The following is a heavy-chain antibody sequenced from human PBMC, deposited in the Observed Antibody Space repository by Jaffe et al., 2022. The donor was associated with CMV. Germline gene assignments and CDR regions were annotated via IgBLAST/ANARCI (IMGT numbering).Heavy chain of an antibody. D-gene: IGHD2-15*01. CDR3: ARDRKLCIGGSCYGAAYYYHAMDV. CDR2: VDYYGTT. V-gene: IGHV4-59*01. Sequence: QVQLQESGPGLVEPSETLSLTCTVSGDSITNYYWSWIRQPPGKGLEWIGYVDYYGTTDYNPSLKSRGTISLDTSKNQFSLKLNFVTAADTAIYYCARDRKLCIGGSCYGAAYYYHAMDVWGQGTTVTVS. J-gene: IGHJ6*02. CDR1: GDSITNYY.